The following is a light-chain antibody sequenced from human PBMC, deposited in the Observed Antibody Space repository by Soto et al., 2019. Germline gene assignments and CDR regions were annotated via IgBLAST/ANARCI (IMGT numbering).Light chain of an antibody. J-gene: IGKJ3*01. CDR3: QHYNNWPFT. CDR1: QAVSSN. CDR2: AAS. V-gene: IGKV3-15*01. Sequence: EIVMTQSPATLSVSPGERATLSCRASQAVSSNLAWYQQKPGQAPRLLIYAASTRAAGIPDRFSGSGSGKGFTLTITSLQSEDFAVYYCQHYNNWPFTFGPGTKVDI.